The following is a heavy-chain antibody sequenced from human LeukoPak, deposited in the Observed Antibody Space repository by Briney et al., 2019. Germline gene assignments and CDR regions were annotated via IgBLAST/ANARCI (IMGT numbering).Heavy chain of an antibody. V-gene: IGHV4-38-2*01. CDR3: ATGCSGGSCFRGCWFDP. CDR1: GYSISSGYY. Sequence: SETLSLTCAVSGYSISSGYYWGWFRQPPGEGLEWIGSIFHTGSTYYNPSLKNRVTISMDTSKNHFSLKLTSVTAADTALYYCATGCSGGSCFRGCWFDPWGQGTLVTVSS. D-gene: IGHD2-15*01. CDR2: IFHTGST. J-gene: IGHJ5*02.